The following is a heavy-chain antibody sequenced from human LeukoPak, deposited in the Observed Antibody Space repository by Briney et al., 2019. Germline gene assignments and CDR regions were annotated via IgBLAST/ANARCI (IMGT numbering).Heavy chain of an antibody. J-gene: IGHJ4*02. CDR2: IKLDGSEK. CDR3: ATQPGIAARDVDY. Sequence: GGSLRLSCAASGFTFSNYWMNWVRQAPGKGLEWLANIKLDGSEKYYVDSVKGRFTISRDNAKNSLYLQMNSLRAEDTAVYYCATQPGIAARDVDYWGQGTLVTVSS. D-gene: IGHD6-13*01. V-gene: IGHV3-7*05. CDR1: GFTFSNYW.